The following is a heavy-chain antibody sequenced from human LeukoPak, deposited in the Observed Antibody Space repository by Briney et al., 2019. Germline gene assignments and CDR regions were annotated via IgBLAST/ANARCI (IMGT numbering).Heavy chain of an antibody. V-gene: IGHV4-34*01. CDR3: ARGPIYYDILTNFDY. CDR1: GGSFSGYY. D-gene: IGHD3-9*01. J-gene: IGHJ4*02. CDR2: INHSGST. Sequence: SETLPLTCAVYGGSFSGYYWSWIRQPPGKGLEWIGEINHSGSTNYNPSLKSRVTISVDTSKNQFSLKLSSVTAADTAVYYCARGPIYYDILTNFDYWGQGTLVTVSS.